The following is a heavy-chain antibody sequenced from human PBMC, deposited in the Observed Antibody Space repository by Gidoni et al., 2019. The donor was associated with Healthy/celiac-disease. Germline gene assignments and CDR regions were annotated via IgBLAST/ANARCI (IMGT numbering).Heavy chain of an antibody. D-gene: IGHD5-12*01. V-gene: IGHV4-31*03. CDR1: GGSISSGGYY. CDR3: ARDGKTAGWAGGYSGYDAGGYYYGMDV. J-gene: IGHJ6*02. Sequence: QVQLQESGPGLVKPSPTLSLTCTVSGGSISSGGYYWSWLRQHPGKGLEWIGYIYYSGSTYYNPYLKSRVTISVDTSKNQFSLKLSSVTAADTAVYYCARDGKTAGWAGGYSGYDAGGYYYGMDVWGQGTTVTVSS. CDR2: IYYSGST.